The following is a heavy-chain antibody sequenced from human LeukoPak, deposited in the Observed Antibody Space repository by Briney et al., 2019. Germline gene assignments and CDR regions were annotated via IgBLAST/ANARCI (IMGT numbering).Heavy chain of an antibody. J-gene: IGHJ4*02. CDR2: ISYDGSNK. V-gene: IGHV3-30*18. Sequence: GGFLRLSCAASGFTFSSYGMHWVRQAPGKGLEWVAVISYDGSNKYYADSVKGRFTISRDNSKNTLYLQMNSLRAEDTAVYYCAKDGPYSSGWFDYWGQGTLVTVSS. D-gene: IGHD6-19*01. CDR1: GFTFSSYG. CDR3: AKDGPYSSGWFDY.